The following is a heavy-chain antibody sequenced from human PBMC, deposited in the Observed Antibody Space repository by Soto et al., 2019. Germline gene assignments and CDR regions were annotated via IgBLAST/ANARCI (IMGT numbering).Heavy chain of an antibody. Sequence: QVQLQESGPGLVKPSETLSLTCTVSGGSISSYYWSWIRQPPGKGLEWIGYIYYSGSTNYNPSLKGRVXXSXDXXKNQFSLKLSSVTAADTAVYYCASRGYYGSGRSDYWGQGTLVTVSS. CDR3: ASRGYYGSGRSDY. CDR1: GGSISSYY. J-gene: IGHJ4*02. D-gene: IGHD3-10*01. CDR2: IYYSGST. V-gene: IGHV4-59*01.